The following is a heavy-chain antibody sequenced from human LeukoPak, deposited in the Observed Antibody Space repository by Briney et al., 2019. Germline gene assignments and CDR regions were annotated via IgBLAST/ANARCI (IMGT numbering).Heavy chain of an antibody. CDR2: IRSDSSNQ. CDR1: AFRFSSYG. D-gene: IGHD6-19*01. J-gene: IGHJ4*02. V-gene: IGHV3-30*02. CDR3: AKVPLSSSGWDREYYFDY. Sequence: PGGSLRLSCAASAFRFSSYGMHWVRQAPGKGPEWVAFIRSDSSNQYYADSVKGRFIISRDNSKNTLYLQMNSLRAEDTAVYYCAKVPLSSSGWDREYYFDYWGQGTLVTVSS.